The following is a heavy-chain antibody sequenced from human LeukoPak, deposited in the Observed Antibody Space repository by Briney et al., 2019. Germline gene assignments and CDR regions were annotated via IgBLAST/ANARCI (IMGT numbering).Heavy chain of an antibody. CDR1: GFTVSSNY. CDR2: IYSGGST. Sequence: GGSLRLSCAASGFTVSSNYMSWVRQAPGKGLEWVSVIYSGGSTYYADSVKGRFTISRDNSKNTLYLQMNSLRAEDTAVYYCASHTPITNFGVVRRSNWFDPWGQGTLVTVSS. CDR3: ASHTPITNFGVVRRSNWFDP. J-gene: IGHJ5*02. V-gene: IGHV3-66*04. D-gene: IGHD3-3*01.